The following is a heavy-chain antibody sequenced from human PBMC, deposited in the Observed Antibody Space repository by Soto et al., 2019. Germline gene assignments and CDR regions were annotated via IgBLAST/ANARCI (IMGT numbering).Heavy chain of an antibody. V-gene: IGHV3-30*18. CDR2: ISYDGSNK. J-gene: IGHJ6*02. CDR3: AKSSIAALYYYYGMDV. Sequence: QVQLVESGGGVVEPGRSLRLSCAASGFTFSSYGMHWVRQAPGKGLEWVAVISYDGSNKYYADSVKGRFTISRDNSKNTLYLQMNSLRAEDTAVYYCAKSSIAALYYYYGMDVWGQGTTVTVSS. CDR1: GFTFSSYG. D-gene: IGHD6-6*01.